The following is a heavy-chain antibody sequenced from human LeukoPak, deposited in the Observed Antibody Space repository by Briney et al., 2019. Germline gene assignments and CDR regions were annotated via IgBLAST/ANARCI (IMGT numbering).Heavy chain of an antibody. J-gene: IGHJ6*03. CDR1: GFTLSDYY. D-gene: IGHD2-21*02. Sequence: PGGSLRLSCAASGFTLSDYYMIWIRQAPGKGLEWVSYISYTGDSIYYADSVKGRFTISRDNAKNSLYLQMNSLRAEDTAVYHCARELLRGVVVTENMDVWGKGTTVTVSS. V-gene: IGHV3-11*04. CDR2: ISYTGDSI. CDR3: ARELLRGVVVTENMDV.